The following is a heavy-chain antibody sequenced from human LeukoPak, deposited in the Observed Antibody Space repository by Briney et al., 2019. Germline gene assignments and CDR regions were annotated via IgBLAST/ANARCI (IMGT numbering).Heavy chain of an antibody. V-gene: IGHV3-64*01. CDR1: GFTFSSYA. CDR3: ARSITSSSWLDY. J-gene: IGHJ4*02. D-gene: IGHD6-13*01. CDR2: ISSNGGNT. Sequence: GGSLRLSCAASGFTFSSYAMDWVRQAPGKGLEHVSGISSNGGNTYYANSVKGRFTISRDNSKNTLYLQMGSLRAEDMAVYYCARSITSSSWLDYWGQGTLITVSS.